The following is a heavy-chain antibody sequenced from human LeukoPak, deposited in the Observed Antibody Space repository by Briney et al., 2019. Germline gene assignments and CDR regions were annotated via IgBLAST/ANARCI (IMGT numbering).Heavy chain of an antibody. CDR1: GFTFSSYA. V-gene: IGHV3-23*01. Sequence: GGSLRLSCAASGFTFSSYAMSWVRQAPGKGLEWVSAISGSGGSTYYADSVKGRFTISRDNSKNTLYLQMNSLRADDTAVYYCAKAQGHLGIFDYWGQGTLVTVSS. D-gene: IGHD1-14*01. J-gene: IGHJ4*02. CDR2: ISGSGGST. CDR3: AKAQGHLGIFDY.